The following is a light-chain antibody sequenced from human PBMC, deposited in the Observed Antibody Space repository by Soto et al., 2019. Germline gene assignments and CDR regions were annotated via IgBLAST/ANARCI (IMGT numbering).Light chain of an antibody. Sequence: EIVMTQSPVTLSVSPGERVTLSCRASQSVSSNLAWYQQKPGQAPRLLFYGAYTRATALPARFSGSGSGTEFTLTISSLQSEYFAVYYCQQYDNWSTCGQGTRMEIK. CDR2: GAY. J-gene: IGKJ5*01. V-gene: IGKV3-15*01. CDR1: QSVSSN. CDR3: QQYDNWST.